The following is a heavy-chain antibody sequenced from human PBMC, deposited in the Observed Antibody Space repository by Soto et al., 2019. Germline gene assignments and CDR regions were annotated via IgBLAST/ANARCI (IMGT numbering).Heavy chain of an antibody. J-gene: IGHJ3*01. CDR3: ARKLGGGTFDV. CDR1: GFSLTDPKMG. D-gene: IGHD3-16*01. Sequence: QVTLKESGPVLVKPTETLTLTCSVSGFSLTDPKMGVSWVRQPPGEALEWLAHIFANDEKSYRPSLKRRLTISKDTSKSQGVLTVTNMDPVDTATYYSARKLGGGTFDVWGQGTMVTVSS. V-gene: IGHV2-26*01. CDR2: IFANDEK.